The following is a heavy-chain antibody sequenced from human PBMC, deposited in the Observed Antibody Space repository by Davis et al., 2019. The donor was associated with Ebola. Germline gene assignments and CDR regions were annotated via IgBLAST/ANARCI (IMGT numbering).Heavy chain of an antibody. CDR1: GGSFSGYY. CDR2: IYHSGST. J-gene: IGHJ4*02. D-gene: IGHD1-26*01. V-gene: IGHV4-34*01. CDR3: ARDTSF. Sequence: SETLSLTCAVYGGSFSGYYWSWIRQPPGKGLEWIGEIYHSGSTNYNPSLKSRVTISVDTSKNQFSLKLSSVTAADTAVYYCARDTSFWGQGTLVTVSS.